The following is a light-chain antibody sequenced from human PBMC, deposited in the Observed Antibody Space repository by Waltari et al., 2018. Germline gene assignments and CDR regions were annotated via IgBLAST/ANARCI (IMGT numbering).Light chain of an antibody. J-gene: IGKJ4*01. CDR3: QQYNSYSLLT. V-gene: IGKV1-5*03. Sequence: MQMTQSSSTLSASVGDRVTITCRASQSISNWLAWYQQKPGKAPKLLIYKASTLESGVPSRFSGSGSGTEFTLTISSLQPDDFATYYCQQYNSYSLLTFGGGTKVEIK. CDR2: KAS. CDR1: QSISNW.